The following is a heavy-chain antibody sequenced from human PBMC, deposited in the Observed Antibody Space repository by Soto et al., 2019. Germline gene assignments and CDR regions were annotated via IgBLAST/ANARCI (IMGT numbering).Heavy chain of an antibody. Sequence: EVQLVESGGGLVQPGGSLRLSCAASGFTFSSYGMNWVRQAPGKGLEWIAYISSNIITIYYADSVKGRFTISRDNAKSSLYLQMNSLRDEDTAVYYCARALRGSGSPAVHFDYWGQGNLVTVSS. V-gene: IGHV3-48*02. J-gene: IGHJ4*02. CDR3: ARALRGSGSPAVHFDY. D-gene: IGHD3-10*01. CDR2: ISSNIITI. CDR1: GFTFSSYG.